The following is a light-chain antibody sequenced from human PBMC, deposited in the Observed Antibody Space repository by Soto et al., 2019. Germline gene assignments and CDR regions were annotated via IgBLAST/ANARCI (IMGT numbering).Light chain of an antibody. CDR2: KAS. V-gene: IGKV1-5*03. J-gene: IGKJ1*01. CDR3: QQYNSYWT. Sequence: DIQLTQSPSSLSASVGDRVTITCRASQGIGNDLGWYQQKPGKAPKLLIYKASSLESGVPSRFSGSGYGTEFTLTISSLQPDDFATYYCQQYNSYWTFGQGTKVDNK. CDR1: QGIGND.